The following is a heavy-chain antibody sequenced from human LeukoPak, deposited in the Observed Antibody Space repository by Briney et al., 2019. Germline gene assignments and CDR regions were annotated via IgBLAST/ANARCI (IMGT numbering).Heavy chain of an antibody. CDR1: GGSFSGYY. Sequence: SETLSLTCAVYGGSFSGYYWSWIRQPPGKGLEWIGEINHSGSTNYNPSLKSRVTISVDTSKNQFSLKLSSVTAADTAVYYCASVLYVWGSYRPFDYWGQGTLVTVSS. V-gene: IGHV4-34*01. J-gene: IGHJ4*02. D-gene: IGHD3-16*02. CDR3: ASVLYVWGSYRPFDY. CDR2: INHSGST.